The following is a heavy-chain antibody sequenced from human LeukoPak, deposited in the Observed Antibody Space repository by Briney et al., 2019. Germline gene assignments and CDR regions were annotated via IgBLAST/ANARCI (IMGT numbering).Heavy chain of an antibody. Sequence: SETLSLTCTISGGSISSSSYYWAWIRQPPGKGLEWIATIYYSGTSYYNPSLKSRVTISVDTSKNQFSLKLSSVTAADTAVYYCARHRRGKGNFDYWGQGTLVTVSS. V-gene: IGHV4-39*01. CDR1: GGSISSSSYY. CDR3: ARHRRGKGNFDY. D-gene: IGHD3-10*01. CDR2: IYYSGTS. J-gene: IGHJ4*02.